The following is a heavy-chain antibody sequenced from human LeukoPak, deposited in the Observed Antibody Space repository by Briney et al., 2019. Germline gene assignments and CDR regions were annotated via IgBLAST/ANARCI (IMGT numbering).Heavy chain of an antibody. CDR2: IYSGGST. J-gene: IGHJ4*02. D-gene: IGHD6-19*01. V-gene: IGHV3-66*01. CDR3: ARKGYSSGWYRHY. Sequence: GGSLRLSCAASGFTVSSNYMSWVRQAPGKGLEWVSVIYSGGSTYYADSVKGRFTISRDNSKNTLYLQMNSLRAEDTAVYYCARKGYSSGWYRHYWGQGTLVTVSS. CDR1: GFTVSSNY.